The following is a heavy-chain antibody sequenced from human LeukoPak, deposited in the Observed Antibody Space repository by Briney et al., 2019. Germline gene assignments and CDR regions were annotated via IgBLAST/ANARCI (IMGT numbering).Heavy chain of an antibody. CDR2: IYYSGYT. CDR3: AIRGLNGSGSYSDY. CDR1: GGSIGSNNYY. J-gene: IGHJ4*02. V-gene: IGHV4-39*01. Sequence: PSETLSLTCTVSGGSIGSNNYYWGWSRQPPGKGLAWIGSIYYSGYTYYNPSLKSRVTISVDTSKNQFSLKLNSVTAADTAVYYCAIRGLNGSGSYSDYWGQGTLVTVSS. D-gene: IGHD3-10*01.